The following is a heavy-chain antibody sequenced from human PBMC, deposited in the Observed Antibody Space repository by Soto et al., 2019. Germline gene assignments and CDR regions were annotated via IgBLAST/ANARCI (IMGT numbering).Heavy chain of an antibody. CDR2: IIPIFGTA. D-gene: IGHD2-2*01. Sequence: SVKVSCKASGGTFSSYAISWVRQAPGQGLEWMGGIIPIFGTANYAQKFQGRVTITADESTSTAYMELSSLRSEDTAVYYCARDRGGIIVLPAAGDNYYSGMDVWGQGATVTVSS. J-gene: IGHJ6*02. CDR1: GGTFSSYA. V-gene: IGHV1-69*13. CDR3: ARDRGGIIVLPAAGDNYYSGMDV.